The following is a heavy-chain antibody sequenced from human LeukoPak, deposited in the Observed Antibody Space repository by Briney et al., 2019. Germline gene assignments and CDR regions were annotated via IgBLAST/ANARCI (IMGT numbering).Heavy chain of an antibody. CDR2: ISAYNGNT. CDR3: ARGARDTYDSSGYYDP. J-gene: IGHJ5*02. CDR1: GYTFTSYG. Sequence: ASVKVSCKASGYTFTSYGISWVRQASGQGLEWMGWISAYNGNTNYAQKLQGRVTMTTDTSTSTAYMELRRLRSDDTAVYYCARGARDTYDSSGYYDPWGQGTLVTVSS. D-gene: IGHD3-22*01. V-gene: IGHV1-18*01.